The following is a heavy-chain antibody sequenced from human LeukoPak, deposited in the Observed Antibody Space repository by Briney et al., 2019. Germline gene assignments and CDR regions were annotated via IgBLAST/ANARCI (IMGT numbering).Heavy chain of an antibody. Sequence: VSVKVSCKASGYTFTGYYMHWVRQAPGQGLEWMGWINPNSGGTNYAQKFQGRVTMTRDTSISTAYMELSRLRSDDTAVYYCAREIGPYYDILTGYDYWGQGTLVTVSS. V-gene: IGHV1-2*02. CDR2: INPNSGGT. CDR3: AREIGPYYDILTGYDY. J-gene: IGHJ4*02. CDR1: GYTFTGYY. D-gene: IGHD3-9*01.